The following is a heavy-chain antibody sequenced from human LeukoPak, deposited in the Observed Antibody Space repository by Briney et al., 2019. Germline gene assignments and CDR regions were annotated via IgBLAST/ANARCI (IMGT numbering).Heavy chain of an antibody. J-gene: IGHJ4*02. V-gene: IGHV1-8*03. CDR2: KNPNSGNT. CDR1: GYTFTSYD. D-gene: IGHD1/OR15-1a*01. CDR3: ARGRISITGTSDLDY. Sequence: GAPVKVSCKASGYTFTSYDINWVRQATGQGLAWMGWKNPNSGNTGYAQKFEGRVTITRNTSISTAYMELSSLRSEDTAVYYCARGRISITGTSDLDYGGQGTLVTVSS.